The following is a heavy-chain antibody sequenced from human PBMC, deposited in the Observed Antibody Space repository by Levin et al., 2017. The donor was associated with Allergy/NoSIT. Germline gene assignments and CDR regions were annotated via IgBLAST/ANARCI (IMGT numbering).Heavy chain of an antibody. CDR2: IKQDGSEK. Sequence: GGSLRLSCAASGFTFSSYWMSWVRQAPGKGLEWVANIKQDGSEKYYVDSVKGRFTISRDNAKNSLYLQMNSLRAEDTAVYYCARVGGSSSWYSYYYYYGMDVWGQGTTVTVSS. CDR1: GFTFSSYW. J-gene: IGHJ6*02. D-gene: IGHD6-13*01. V-gene: IGHV3-7*01. CDR3: ARVGGSSSWYSYYYYYGMDV.